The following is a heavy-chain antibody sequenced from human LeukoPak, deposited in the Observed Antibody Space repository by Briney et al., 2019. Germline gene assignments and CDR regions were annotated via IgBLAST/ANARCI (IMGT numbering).Heavy chain of an antibody. Sequence: GGSLRLSCATSGFIFSTYSLNWVRQAPGKGLEWASSITGSSNFIYYADSVKGRFTISRDNAKNSLFLQVNSLRAEDTAMYYCARSEDYCSGGSCYAHWGQGILVTVSS. CDR2: ITGSSNFI. V-gene: IGHV3-21*06. D-gene: IGHD2-15*01. CDR3: ARSEDYCSGGSCYAH. J-gene: IGHJ4*02. CDR1: GFIFSTYS.